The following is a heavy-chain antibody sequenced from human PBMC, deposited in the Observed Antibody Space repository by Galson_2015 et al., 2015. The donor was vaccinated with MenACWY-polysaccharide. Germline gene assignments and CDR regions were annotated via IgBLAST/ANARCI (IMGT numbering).Heavy chain of an antibody. CDR1: GFSFRSYG. J-gene: IGHJ4*02. CDR2: MSYDGSNK. Sequence: SLRLSCAASGFSFRSYGMHWVRQAPGKGLEWVAVMSYDGSNKYYIDSVKGRFTISKDNSKNTLYLQMDSLRIEDTAVYYCAKGGSDSDYWGQGTLVTVSS. CDR3: AKGGSDSDY. V-gene: IGHV3-30*18. D-gene: IGHD3-16*01.